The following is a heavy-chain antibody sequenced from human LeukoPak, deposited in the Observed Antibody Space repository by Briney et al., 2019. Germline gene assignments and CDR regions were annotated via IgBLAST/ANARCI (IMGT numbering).Heavy chain of an antibody. J-gene: IGHJ6*03. D-gene: IGHD2-2*01. Sequence: GGSLRLSCAASGFTFSSYAMSWVRQAPGKGLEWVSAISGSGGSTYYADSVKGRFTISRDNSKNTLYLQMNSLRAEDTAVYYCAKHWSYCSATSCFFNYYYYYMDVWGKGTTVTVSS. CDR2: ISGSGGST. V-gene: IGHV3-23*01. CDR1: GFTFSSYA. CDR3: AKHWSYCSATSCFFNYYYYYMDV.